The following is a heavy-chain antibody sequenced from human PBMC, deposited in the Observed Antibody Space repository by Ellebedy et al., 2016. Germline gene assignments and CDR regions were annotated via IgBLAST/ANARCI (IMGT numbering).Heavy chain of an antibody. CDR2: IYTSGAT. V-gene: IGHV3-53*01. J-gene: IGHJ4*02. D-gene: IGHD6-19*01. CDR1: GFTVSSND. CDR3: AKAFAVADTDDY. Sequence: GESLKISXAASGFTVSSNDMNWVRQAPGKGLEWVSVIYTSGATYYADSVKGRFTISRDNSKNTLYLQMNSLRAEDTAVYYCAKAFAVADTDDYWGQGTLVTVSS.